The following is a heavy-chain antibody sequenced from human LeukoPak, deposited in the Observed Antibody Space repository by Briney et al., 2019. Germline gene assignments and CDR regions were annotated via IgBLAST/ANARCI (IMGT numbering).Heavy chain of an antibody. D-gene: IGHD6-13*01. CDR3: ARAGQLVPGSFDY. CDR1: GGSISSGGYY. Sequence: SETLSLTCTVSGGSISSGGYYWSWIRQHPGKGLEWIGYIYYSGSTYYNPSLKSRVTISVDTSKNQLSLKLSSVTAADTAVYYCARAGQLVPGSFDYWGQGTLVTVSS. J-gene: IGHJ4*02. CDR2: IYYSGST. V-gene: IGHV4-31*03.